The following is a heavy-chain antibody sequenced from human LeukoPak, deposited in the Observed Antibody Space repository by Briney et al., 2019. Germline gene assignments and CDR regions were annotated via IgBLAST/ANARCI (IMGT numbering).Heavy chain of an antibody. CDR1: GFTFSNFN. CDR3: AKDLGYSQGHGFGH. D-gene: IGHD5-18*01. J-gene: IGHJ5*02. V-gene: IGHV3-30*18. CDR2: ISREGTNE. Sequence: PGGSLRLSCAASGFTFSNFNMLWVRQAPGEGLEWVALISREGTNEYYADSVKGRFTISRDNSKNSLYLQMNGLRVEDTAVYYCAKDLGYSQGHGFGHWGQGTPVTVSS.